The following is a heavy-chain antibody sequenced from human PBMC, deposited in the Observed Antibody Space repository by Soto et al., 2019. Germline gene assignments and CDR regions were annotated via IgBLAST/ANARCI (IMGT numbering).Heavy chain of an antibody. D-gene: IGHD2-15*01. J-gene: IGHJ5*02. CDR1: AGSLSRGDYY. CDR2: IYYSGST. V-gene: IGHV4-30-4*01. Sequence: SEALSFPCTVSAGSLSRGDYYWSWLRQPPGKGLEWIGYIYYSGSTYYNPSLKSRVTISVDTSKNPFSLKLSSVTAADTAVYYCARSNIVGVKAGRYDPWRQGTLVTGSA. CDR3: ARSNIVGVKAGRYDP.